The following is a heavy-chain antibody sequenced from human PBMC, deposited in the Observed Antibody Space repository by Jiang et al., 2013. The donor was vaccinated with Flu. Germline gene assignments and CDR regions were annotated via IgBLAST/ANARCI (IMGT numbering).Heavy chain of an antibody. CDR2: IYYSGGT. D-gene: IGHD3-22*01. Sequence: GPGLVKPSETLSLTCTVSGGSISTYYWSWIRQPPGKGLEWIGYIYYSGGTNYNPSLKSRVTISVDTSKNHFSLKLSSVTAADTAVYYCARSYDSSPYNWFDLWGQGALVTVSS. CDR1: GGSISTYY. V-gene: IGHV4-59*01. CDR3: ARSYDSSPYNWFDL. J-gene: IGHJ5*02.